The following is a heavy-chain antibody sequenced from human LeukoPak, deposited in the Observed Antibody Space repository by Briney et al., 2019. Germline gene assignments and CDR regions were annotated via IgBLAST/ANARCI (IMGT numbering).Heavy chain of an antibody. CDR3: ARDLGQYYDTSDNWFGP. CDR2: INSDGINT. D-gene: IGHD3-22*01. V-gene: IGHV3-74*01. CDR1: RFTFSNYW. Sequence: SGGSLRLSCAASRFTFSNYWMHWVRQAPGKGLVWVPRINSDGINTSYADSVKGRFTISRDNAKNTLNLQMNSLRAEDTAVYYCARDLGQYYDTSDNWFGPWGQGTLVTVSS. J-gene: IGHJ5*02.